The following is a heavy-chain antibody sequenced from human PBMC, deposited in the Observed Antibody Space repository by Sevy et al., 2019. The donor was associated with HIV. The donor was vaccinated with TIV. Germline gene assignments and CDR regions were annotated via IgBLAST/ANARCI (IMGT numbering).Heavy chain of an antibody. CDR1: GFTFSSAG. J-gene: IGHJ4*01. V-gene: IGHV3-33*01. CDR3: TRDYGSGYTFY. CDR2: IWYDGSKK. D-gene: IGHD6-19*01. Sequence: GSLRLSCAASGFTFSSAGMHWVRQAPGKGLEWVAIIWYDGSKKYYADAVKGRFTISRDNSKNTVSLQMDSRRVVDKALYYCTRDYGSGYTFYWGHGTLVTVSS.